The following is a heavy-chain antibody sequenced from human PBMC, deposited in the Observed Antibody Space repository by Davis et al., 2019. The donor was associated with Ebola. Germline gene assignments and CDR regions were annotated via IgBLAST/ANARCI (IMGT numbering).Heavy chain of an antibody. CDR3: AASAPTSYWYFDL. CDR2: ISSSSSYI. Sequence: GGSLRLSCAASGFTFSSYAMNWVRQAPGKGLEWVSSISSSSSYIYYADSVKGRFTISRDNSKNTLYLQMNSLRAEDTAVYYCAASAPTSYWYFDLWGRGTLVTVSS. CDR1: GFTFSSYA. V-gene: IGHV3-21*04. J-gene: IGHJ2*01.